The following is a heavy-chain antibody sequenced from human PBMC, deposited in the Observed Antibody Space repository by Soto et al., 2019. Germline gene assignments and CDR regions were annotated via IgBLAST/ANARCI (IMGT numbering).Heavy chain of an antibody. Sequence: GGSLRLSCAASGFTFSSYAMSWVRQAPGKGLEWVSAISGSGGSTYYADSVKGRFTISRDNSKNTLYLQMNSLRAEDTAVYYCAKDLVRRSSSLFAAPFYYGMDVWGQGTTVTVSS. CDR1: GFTFSSYA. CDR3: AKDLVRRSSSLFAAPFYYGMDV. J-gene: IGHJ6*02. D-gene: IGHD6-6*01. V-gene: IGHV3-23*01. CDR2: ISGSGGST.